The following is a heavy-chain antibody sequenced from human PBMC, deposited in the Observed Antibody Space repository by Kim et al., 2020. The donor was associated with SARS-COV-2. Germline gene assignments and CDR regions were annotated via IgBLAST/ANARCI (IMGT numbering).Heavy chain of an antibody. J-gene: IGHJ4*02. Sequence: SETLSLTCAIYGGSFSGYYWTWIRQSPEKGLEWIGEINDSATTKYNPSLRSRVTISVDTSKNQFSLKLTSVTAADTAVYFCARKAGGTYPHDYWAQGTLV. V-gene: IGHV4-34*01. D-gene: IGHD1-1*01. CDR1: GGSFSGYY. CDR2: INDSATT. CDR3: ARKAGGTYPHDY.